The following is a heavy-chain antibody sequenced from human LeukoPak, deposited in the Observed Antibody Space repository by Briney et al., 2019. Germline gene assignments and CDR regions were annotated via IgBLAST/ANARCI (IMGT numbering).Heavy chain of an antibody. V-gene: IGHV3-21*01. J-gene: IGHJ5*02. CDR1: GFTFSSYS. CDR3: ARVGLGSSSWYGGNWFDP. CDR2: ISSSSSYI. Sequence: GGSLRLSCAASGFTFSSYSMNWVRQAPGKGLEWVSSISSSSSYIYYADSVKGRFTISRDNAKNSLYLQMNSLRAEDTAVYYCARVGLGSSSWYGGNWFDPWGQGTLVTVSS. D-gene: IGHD6-13*01.